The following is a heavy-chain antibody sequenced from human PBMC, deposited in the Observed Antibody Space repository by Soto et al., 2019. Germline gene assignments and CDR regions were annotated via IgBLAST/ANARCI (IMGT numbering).Heavy chain of an antibody. V-gene: IGHV4-30-4*01. CDR1: GGSISSGDYY. J-gene: IGHJ4*02. CDR2: IYYSGST. Sequence: QVQLQESGPGLVKPSQTLSLTCTVSGGSISSGDYYWSWIRQPPGKGLEWIGYIYYSGSTYYNPSLKSRVTISVDTTKNQFSLKLSSVTAADTAVYYCARGDDSSGSDLDYWGQGTLVTVSS. CDR3: ARGDDSSGSDLDY. D-gene: IGHD3-22*01.